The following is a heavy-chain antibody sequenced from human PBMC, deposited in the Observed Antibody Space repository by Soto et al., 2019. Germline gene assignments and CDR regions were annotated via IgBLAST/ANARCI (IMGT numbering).Heavy chain of an antibody. CDR2: IDHNGVA. CDR1: GDSISSSKR. V-gene: IGHV4-4*02. Sequence: SETLSLTCGVSGDSISSSKRWTWVRQTPGNGLEWIGKIDHNGVANYNPSLEGRVTISKDISKNQISLKVTSVTAADSAVYYCARMNRDYYYYGMDVWGQGATVTVSS. J-gene: IGHJ6*02. CDR3: ARMNRDYYYYGMDV.